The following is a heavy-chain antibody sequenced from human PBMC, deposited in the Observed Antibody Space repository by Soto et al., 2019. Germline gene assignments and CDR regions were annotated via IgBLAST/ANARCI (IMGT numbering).Heavy chain of an antibody. CDR2: IKSGGST. J-gene: IGHJ6*04. V-gene: IGHV3-66*01. D-gene: IGHD2-15*01. Sequence: EVQLVESGGGLVQPGGSLRLSCAASGFTVSSKYMSWVRQAPGKGLEWVSLIKSGGSTYYAGSVKGRFTISRDNSDNTLFLQMNSLRVEDTAVYYCTWADVHCSGGRCYGVPMDVWGKGTTFTVSA. CDR3: TWADVHCSGGRCYGVPMDV. CDR1: GFTVSSKY.